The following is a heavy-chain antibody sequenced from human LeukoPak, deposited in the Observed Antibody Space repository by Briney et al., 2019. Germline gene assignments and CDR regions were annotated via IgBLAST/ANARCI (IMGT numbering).Heavy chain of an antibody. D-gene: IGHD4-11*01. CDR1: GGSFSGYY. V-gene: IGHV4-34*01. J-gene: IGHJ6*03. CDR3: ARDGTTPPYYYYYYMDV. Sequence: PSETLSLTCAVYGGSFSGYYWSWIRQPPGKGLEWLGEINHSGSTNYNPSLKSRVTISVDTSKNQFSLKLSSVTAADTAVYYCARDGTTPPYYYYYYMDVWGKGTTVTVSS. CDR2: INHSGST.